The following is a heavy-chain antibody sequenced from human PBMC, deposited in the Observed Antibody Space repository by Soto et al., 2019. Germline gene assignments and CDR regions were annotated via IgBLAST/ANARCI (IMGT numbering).Heavy chain of an antibody. Sequence: WGSLRLSCAASGFTFRSYSMNWVRQAPGKGLEWVSSISSSSSSTYYADSVKGRFTISRDNSKNTLYLQMNSLRAEDTAVYYCAKGGPSMAAAGYWGQGTLVTVSS. CDR1: GFTFRSYS. D-gene: IGHD6-13*01. CDR2: ISSSSSST. J-gene: IGHJ4*02. V-gene: IGHV3-23*01. CDR3: AKGGPSMAAAGY.